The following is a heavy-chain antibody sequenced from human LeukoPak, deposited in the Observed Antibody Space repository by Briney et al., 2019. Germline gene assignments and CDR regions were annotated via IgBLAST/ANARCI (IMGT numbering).Heavy chain of an antibody. CDR1: GYTFTSYD. J-gene: IGHJ4*02. CDR2: MSPNSGDT. CDR3: ARGPPNWGFDF. Sequence: ASVKVSCKASGYTFTSYDINWVRHAPGQGLEWMGWMSPNSGDTGYAQKFQGRVTMTRGTSISTAYMELTSLRSEDTAIYYCARGPPNWGFDFWGQGALVTVSS. D-gene: IGHD7-27*01. V-gene: IGHV1-8*01.